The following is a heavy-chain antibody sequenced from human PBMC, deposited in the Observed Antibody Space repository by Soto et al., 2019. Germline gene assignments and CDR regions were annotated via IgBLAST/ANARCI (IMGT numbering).Heavy chain of an antibody. CDR1: GGSFSGYY. V-gene: IGHV4-34*01. CDR2: INHSGST. Sequence: SETLSLTCAVYGGSFSGYYWSWIRQPPGKGLEWIGEINHSGSTNYNPSLKGRVTISVDTSKNQFSLKLSSVTAADTAVYYCAREDYDFWSGSRPSSVDYWGQGTLVTVSS. CDR3: AREDYDFWSGSRPSSVDY. J-gene: IGHJ4*02. D-gene: IGHD3-3*01.